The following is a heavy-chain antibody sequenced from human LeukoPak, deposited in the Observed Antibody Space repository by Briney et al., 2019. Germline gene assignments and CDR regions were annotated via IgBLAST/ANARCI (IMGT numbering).Heavy chain of an antibody. J-gene: IGHJ4*02. CDR3: ARAPDYDFYYFDY. D-gene: IGHD4-17*01. Sequence: GASVKVSCKASGYTFTGYYMHWVRQAPGQGLEWMGWINPNSGGTNYAQKFQGWVTMTRDTSIGTAYMELSRLRSDDTAVYYCARAPDYDFYYFDYWGQGTLVTVSS. CDR2: INPNSGGT. V-gene: IGHV1-2*04. CDR1: GYTFTGYY.